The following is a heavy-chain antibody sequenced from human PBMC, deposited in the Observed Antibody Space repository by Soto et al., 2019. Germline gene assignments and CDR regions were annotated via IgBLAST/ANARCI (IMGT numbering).Heavy chain of an antibody. J-gene: IGHJ4*02. Sequence: ASVKVSCKVSGYTLTELSMHWVRQAPGKGLEWMGGFDPEDGETIYAQKFQGRVTMTEDTSTDTAYMELGSLRSEDTAVYYCATLPGGYSYGYLDYWGQGTLVTVSS. D-gene: IGHD5-18*01. CDR3: ATLPGGYSYGYLDY. CDR1: GYTLTELS. V-gene: IGHV1-24*01. CDR2: FDPEDGET.